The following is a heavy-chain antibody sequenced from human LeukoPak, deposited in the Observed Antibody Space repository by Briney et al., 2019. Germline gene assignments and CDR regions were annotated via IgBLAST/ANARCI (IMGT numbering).Heavy chain of an antibody. J-gene: IGHJ6*03. V-gene: IGHV3-21*01. CDR3: ARGHRGGGSYSYYYYYMDV. Sequence: GALRLSCAASGFTFSSYSMNWVRQAPGKGLEWVSSISSSSYIYYADSVKGRFTISRDNAKNSLYLQMNSLRAEDTAVYYCARGHRGGGSYSYYYYYMDVWGKGTTVTVSS. CDR2: ISSSSYI. CDR1: GFTFSSYS. D-gene: IGHD1-26*01.